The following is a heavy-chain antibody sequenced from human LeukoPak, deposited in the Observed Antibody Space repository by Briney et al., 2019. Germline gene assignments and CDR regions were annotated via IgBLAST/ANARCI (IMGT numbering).Heavy chain of an antibody. V-gene: IGHV1-18*01. D-gene: IGHD5-12*01. CDR3: TRVPNHSAYDY. Sequence: ASVKVSCKASGYTFTSYAISWVRQAPGQGPEWMGWIRTHNNDTVYAQNLQGRVTMTTDTYTTTAYMELRSLRSDDTAVYYCTRVPNHSAYDYWGQGTLVTVSS. CDR1: GYTFTSYA. CDR2: IRTHNNDT. J-gene: IGHJ4*02.